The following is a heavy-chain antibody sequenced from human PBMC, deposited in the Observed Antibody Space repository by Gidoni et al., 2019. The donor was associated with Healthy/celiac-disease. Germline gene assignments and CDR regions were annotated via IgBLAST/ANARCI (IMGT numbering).Heavy chain of an antibody. J-gene: IGHJ3*02. Sequence: QVQLVQSGAEVKKPGASVKVSCKASGYTFTSYATDQVQAEAPGQRLEWMGWINAGNGNTKYSQKFQGRVTITRDTSASTAYMELSSLRSEDTAVYYCAGVDTAMVRFAFDIWGQGTMVTVSS. CDR3: AGVDTAMVRFAFDI. V-gene: IGHV1-3*01. D-gene: IGHD5-18*01. CDR1: GYTFTSYA. CDR2: INAGNGNT.